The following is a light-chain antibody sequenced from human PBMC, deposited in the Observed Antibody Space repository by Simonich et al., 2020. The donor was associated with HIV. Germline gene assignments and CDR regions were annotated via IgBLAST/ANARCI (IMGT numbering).Light chain of an antibody. CDR2: WAS. V-gene: IGKV4-1*01. CDR3: QQYNNWPLV. J-gene: IGKJ2*01. Sequence: DIVMTQSPDSLAVSLGERATINCKSSQSILYSSNNKNHLAWYQQKPGHPPRLLIYWASTRESGVPDRFRASGSGTDFTLTISSMQSEDFAVYYCQQYNNWPLVFGQGTKLEIK. CDR1: QSILYSSNNKNH.